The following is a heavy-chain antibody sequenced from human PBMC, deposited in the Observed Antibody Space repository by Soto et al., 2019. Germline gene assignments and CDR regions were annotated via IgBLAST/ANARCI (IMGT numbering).Heavy chain of an antibody. CDR2: IWYDGSTK. V-gene: IGHV3-33*01. CDR1: GFTFSSHG. CDR3: MRWGNNRAFEY. Sequence: QVQLVESGGGVVQPGRSLTLACAASGFTFSSHGMHWVRQAPGKGLEWVAVIWYDGSTKYYADSVKGRFTISRDNSKNTLYLQMNSLRAEDTAVYCCMRWGNNRAFEYWGQGTLVTVSS. J-gene: IGHJ4*02. D-gene: IGHD3-16*01.